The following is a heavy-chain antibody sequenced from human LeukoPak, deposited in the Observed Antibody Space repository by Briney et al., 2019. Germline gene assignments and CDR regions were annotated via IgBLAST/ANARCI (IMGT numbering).Heavy chain of an antibody. Sequence: GGSLRLSCAASGFTFSSYAMSWVRQAPGKGLEWVSAISGSGGSTYYADSVKGRFTISRDNSKNTLYLQMNSLRAEDTAVYYCAKALLTYYYDSSGYYFEDSRYFDYWGQGTLVTVSS. J-gene: IGHJ4*02. CDR1: GFTFSSYA. CDR2: ISGSGGST. V-gene: IGHV3-23*01. CDR3: AKALLTYYYDSSGYYFEDSRYFDY. D-gene: IGHD3-22*01.